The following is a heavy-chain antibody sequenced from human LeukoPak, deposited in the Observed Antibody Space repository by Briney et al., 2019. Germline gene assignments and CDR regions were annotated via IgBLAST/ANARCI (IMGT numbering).Heavy chain of an antibody. J-gene: IGHJ4*02. CDR1: GASISSSNDY. D-gene: IGHD2-2*01. V-gene: IGHV4-39*01. CDR2: GFYGGSA. Sequence: PSETLSLTCTVSGASISSSNDYWGWIRQAPGKGLEWIGSGFYGGSAHYNPPLKSRATISVDTSKNQFSLKLSSVTAADAAMYYCARQFAAASADTRGYFDFWGQGTVVTVSS. CDR3: ARQFAAASADTRGYFDF.